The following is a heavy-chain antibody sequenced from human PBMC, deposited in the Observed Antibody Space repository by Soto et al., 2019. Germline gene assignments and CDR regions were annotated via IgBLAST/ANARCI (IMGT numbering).Heavy chain of an antibody. CDR1: EFVFTNFA. V-gene: IGHV3-30*18. D-gene: IGHD4-17*01. CDR2: ISIEGTNK. J-gene: IGHJ3*02. Sequence: QVQLVESGGGVVQPGRSLRLSCTASEFVFTNFAMHWVRQAPGKGLEWVASISIEGTNKYYAASVRGRFTISRDNSNNARYLQMDSLRVEDATVSYCTKGGPKPTVAAFYIWGQGTMVTVSS. CDR3: TKGGPKPTVAAFYI.